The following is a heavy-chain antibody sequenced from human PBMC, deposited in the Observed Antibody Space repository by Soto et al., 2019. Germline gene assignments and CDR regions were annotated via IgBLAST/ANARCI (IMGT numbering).Heavy chain of an antibody. Sequence: GGSLRLSCAASGFTFNSFGMHWVRQAPGKGLEWVAVISDDGSNKYYADSVKGRFTISRDNSKNTLYLQMNSLRAEDTAVYYCAKSLRPYYFGSGSYVYYGMDVWGQGTTVTVSS. J-gene: IGHJ6*02. CDR3: AKSLRPYYFGSGSYVYYGMDV. D-gene: IGHD3-10*01. V-gene: IGHV3-30*18. CDR2: ISDDGSNK. CDR1: GFTFNSFG.